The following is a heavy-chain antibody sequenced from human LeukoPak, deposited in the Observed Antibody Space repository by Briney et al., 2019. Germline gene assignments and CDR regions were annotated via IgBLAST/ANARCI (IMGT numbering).Heavy chain of an antibody. CDR1: GFSFINYA. D-gene: IGHD2-2*01. J-gene: IGHJ4*02. V-gene: IGHV3-23*01. CDR2: ISGGGVNI. CDR3: AKDPIYYAPAAPYYFDY. Sequence: GGSLRLSCAASGFSFINYAMSWVRQAPGKGLEWVPVISGGGVNIFYAESVKGRFTISRDDSKNTVYLQMNSLRAEDTAVYYCAKDPIYYAPAAPYYFDYWGQGTLVTVSS.